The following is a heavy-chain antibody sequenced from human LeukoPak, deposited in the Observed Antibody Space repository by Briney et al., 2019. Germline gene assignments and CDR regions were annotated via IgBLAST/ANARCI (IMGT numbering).Heavy chain of an antibody. D-gene: IGHD2-21*01. CDR2: MGGDSGGI. CDR3: AKYCGGNCFRYFDS. CDR1: GFTFSTSA. V-gene: IGHV3-23*01. J-gene: IGHJ4*02. Sequence: PGGSLRLSCVASGFTFSTSAMAWVRQAPGRGREWVSFMGGDSGGIGYGASVKGRFTISRDNSRNTLFMQMNNLGADDTAVYYCAKYCGGNCFRYFDSWGQGTLVSVSS.